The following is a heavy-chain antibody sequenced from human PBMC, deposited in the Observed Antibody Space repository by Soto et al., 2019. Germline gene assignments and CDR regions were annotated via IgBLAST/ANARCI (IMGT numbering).Heavy chain of an antibody. V-gene: IGHV3-53*02. CDR1: GLIVSTNY. CDR3: ARARPGDEGDAFDI. CDR2: LYGGGST. J-gene: IGHJ3*02. Sequence: EVQLVETGGGLIQPGGSLRLSCAASGLIVSTNYMNWVRQAPGKGLEWVSVLYGGGSTHYEGSVKGRFIISRDNAKNTLYLQMHSLRAEDTAEYDCARARPGDEGDAFDIWGHGTLVTVSS. D-gene: IGHD3-10*01.